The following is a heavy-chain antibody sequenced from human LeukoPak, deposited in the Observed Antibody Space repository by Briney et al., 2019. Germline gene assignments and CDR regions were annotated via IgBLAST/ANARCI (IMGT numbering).Heavy chain of an antibody. J-gene: IGHJ4*02. V-gene: IGHV3-9*01. D-gene: IGHD2-15*01. CDR2: ISWNSGSI. CDR3: AKALCGGGSCYYFDY. Sequence: GRSLRLSCAASGFIFDDYAMHWVRQAPGKGLEWVSGISWNSGSIGYADSVKGRFTISRDNAKNSLYLQMNSLRAEDTALYYCAKALCGGGSCYYFDYWGQGTLVTVSS. CDR1: GFIFDDYA.